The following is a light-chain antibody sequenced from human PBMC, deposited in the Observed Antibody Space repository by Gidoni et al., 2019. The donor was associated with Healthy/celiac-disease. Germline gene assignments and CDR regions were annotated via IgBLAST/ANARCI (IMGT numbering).Light chain of an antibody. CDR3: QPYNSYPWT. CDR2: KAS. CDR1: QSISSW. Sequence: DIQMTQSPSTLSASVGDRVTITCRASQSISSWLAWYQQQPGKAPKLLIYKASSLESGVPSRFSGSGSGTEFTLTISSLQPDDFATYYCQPYNSYPWTFGQGTKVEIK. J-gene: IGKJ1*01. V-gene: IGKV1-5*03.